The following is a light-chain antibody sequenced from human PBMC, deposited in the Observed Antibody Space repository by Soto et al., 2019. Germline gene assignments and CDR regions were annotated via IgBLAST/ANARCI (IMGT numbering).Light chain of an antibody. Sequence: QSALTQPPSASGSPGQSVTISCTGTSSDVGGYNYVSWYQQHPGKAPKLMIYEVSKRPSGVPDRFSGSKSGNTASLTVSGLQAQDEADYYCSSYAGSDNLVFRGGTTLTVL. CDR1: SSDVGGYNY. CDR3: SSYAGSDNLV. J-gene: IGLJ2*01. V-gene: IGLV2-8*01. CDR2: EVS.